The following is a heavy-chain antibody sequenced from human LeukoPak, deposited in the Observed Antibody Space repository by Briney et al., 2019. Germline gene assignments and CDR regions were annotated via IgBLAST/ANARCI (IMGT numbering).Heavy chain of an antibody. CDR1: GFTFSSYG. Sequence: PGGSLRLSCAASGFTFSSYGMHWVRQAPGKGLEWVAFIRYDGSNKYYADSVKGRFTISRDNSKNTLYLQMNRLRAEDTAVYYCAKDFNYYGSGGNYYYYYMDVWGKGTTVTISS. CDR2: IRYDGSNK. V-gene: IGHV3-30*02. J-gene: IGHJ6*03. CDR3: AKDFNYYGSGGNYYYYYMDV. D-gene: IGHD3-10*01.